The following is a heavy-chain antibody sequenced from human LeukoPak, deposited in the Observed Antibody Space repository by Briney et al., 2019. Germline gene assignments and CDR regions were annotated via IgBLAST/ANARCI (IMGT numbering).Heavy chain of an antibody. CDR1: GYTFTGYY. V-gene: IGHV1-2*02. Sequence: GASVKVSCKASGYTFTGYYMHWVRQAPGQGLEWMGWINPNSGGTNYAQKFQGRVTMTRDTSISTAYMELSRLRSDDTAVYYCARGVLMYPSSTSTNWFDPWGQGTLVTVSS. J-gene: IGHJ5*02. CDR3: ARGVLMYPSSTSTNWFDP. D-gene: IGHD2-2*01. CDR2: INPNSGGT.